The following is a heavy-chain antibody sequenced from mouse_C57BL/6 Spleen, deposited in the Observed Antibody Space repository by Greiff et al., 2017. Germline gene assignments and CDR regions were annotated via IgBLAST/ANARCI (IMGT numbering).Heavy chain of an antibody. CDR1: GFTFSDYG. CDR3: ARRATVVAYYFDY. D-gene: IGHD1-1*01. Sequence: EVHLVESGGGLVKPGGSLKLSCAASGFTFSDYGMHWVRQAPEKGLEWVAYISSGSSTIYYADTVKGRFTISRDNAKNTLFLQMTSLRSEDTAMYYCARRATVVAYYFDYWGQGTTLTGSS. J-gene: IGHJ2*01. V-gene: IGHV5-17*01. CDR2: ISSGSSTI.